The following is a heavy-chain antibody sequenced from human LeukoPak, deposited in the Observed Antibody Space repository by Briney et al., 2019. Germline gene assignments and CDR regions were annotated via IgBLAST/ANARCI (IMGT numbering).Heavy chain of an antibody. CDR1: GFTLSSYA. Sequence: PGGSLRLSCAASGFTLSSYAMSWVRQAPGKGLEWVSAISGSGGSTYYADSVKGRFTISRDNSKNTLYLQMNSLRAEDTAVYYCAKTRTYYYDSSGYYAYWGQGTLVTVSS. D-gene: IGHD3-22*01. V-gene: IGHV3-23*01. CDR3: AKTRTYYYDSSGYYAY. J-gene: IGHJ4*02. CDR2: ISGSGGST.